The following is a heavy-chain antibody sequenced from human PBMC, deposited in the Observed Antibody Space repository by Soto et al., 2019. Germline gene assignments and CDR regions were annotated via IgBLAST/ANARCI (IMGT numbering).Heavy chain of an antibody. Sequence: ETLSLTCAVYGGSFSGYYWSWIRQPPGKGLEWIGEINHSGSTNYNPSLKSRVTISVDTSKNQFSLKLSSVTAADTAVYYCAREKYCSGGSCYPFDYWGQGTLVTVSS. V-gene: IGHV4-34*01. CDR3: AREKYCSGGSCYPFDY. CDR2: INHSGST. D-gene: IGHD2-15*01. CDR1: GGSFSGYY. J-gene: IGHJ4*02.